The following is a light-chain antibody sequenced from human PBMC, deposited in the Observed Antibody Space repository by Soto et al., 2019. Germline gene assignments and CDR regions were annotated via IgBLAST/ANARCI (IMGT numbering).Light chain of an antibody. J-gene: IGKJ1*01. CDR3: QQYGSSVS. Sequence: EIVMTQSPATLSVSPGERATLSCRASQSVSSNLAWYQQKPGQAPRLLIYDASSRATGIPDRFSGSGSGTDFTLTISRLEPEDFAVYYCQQYGSSVSFGQGTKVDIK. CDR2: DAS. CDR1: QSVSSN. V-gene: IGKV3-20*01.